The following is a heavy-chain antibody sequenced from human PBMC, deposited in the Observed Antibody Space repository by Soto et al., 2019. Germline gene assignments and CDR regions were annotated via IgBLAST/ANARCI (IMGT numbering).Heavy chain of an antibody. J-gene: IGHJ4*02. V-gene: IGHV3-30*18. D-gene: IGHD6-13*01. Sequence: GGSLRLSCAASGFTFSSYGMHWVRQAPGKGLEWVAVISYDGSNKYYADSVKGRFTISRDNSKNTLYLQMNSLRAEDTAVYYCAKDLVRLAAAGLFDYWGQGTLVTVSS. CDR1: GFTFSSYG. CDR2: ISYDGSNK. CDR3: AKDLVRLAAAGLFDY.